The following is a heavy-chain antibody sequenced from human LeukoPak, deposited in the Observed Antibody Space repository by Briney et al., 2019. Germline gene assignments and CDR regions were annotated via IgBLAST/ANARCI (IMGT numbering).Heavy chain of an antibody. V-gene: IGHV3-30*18. CDR2: ISYDGSNK. J-gene: IGHJ5*02. CDR3: AKDRLRDIVGATTHWFDP. D-gene: IGHD1-26*01. CDR1: GFSFSSYA. Sequence: GRSLRLSCAASGFSFSSYAMRWVRQAPGKGLEWVAVISYDGSNKYYADSVKGRFTISRDNSKNTLYLQMNSLRAEDTAMYYCAKDRLRDIVGATTHWFDPWGQGTLVTVSS.